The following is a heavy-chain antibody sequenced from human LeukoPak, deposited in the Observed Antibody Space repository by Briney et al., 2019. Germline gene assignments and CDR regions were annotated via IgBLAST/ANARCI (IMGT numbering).Heavy chain of an antibody. Sequence: GRSLRLSCAASGFTFSSYGMHWVRQAPGKGLEWVAVIWYDGSNKYYADSVKGRFTISRDNSKNTLYLQMNSLRADGTAVYYCAKYRSAAGWSPLDYWGQGHLVTVSS. CDR1: GFTFSSYG. D-gene: IGHD6-13*01. CDR3: AKYRSAAGWSPLDY. CDR2: IWYDGSNK. V-gene: IGHV3-33*06. J-gene: IGHJ4*02.